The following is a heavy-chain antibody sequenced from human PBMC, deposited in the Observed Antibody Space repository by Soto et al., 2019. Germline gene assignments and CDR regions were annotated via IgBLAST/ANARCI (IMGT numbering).Heavy chain of an antibody. J-gene: IGHJ6*02. CDR3: ARDLYSSSFPPAYYYYYGMDV. D-gene: IGHD6-13*01. Sequence: GSLRLSCAASGFTFSSYSMNWVRQAPGKGLEWVSSISSSSSYIYYADSVKGRFTISRDNAKNSLYLQMNSLRAEDTAVYYCARDLYSSSFPPAYYYYYGMDVWGQGTTVTVSS. V-gene: IGHV3-21*01. CDR2: ISSSSSYI. CDR1: GFTFSSYS.